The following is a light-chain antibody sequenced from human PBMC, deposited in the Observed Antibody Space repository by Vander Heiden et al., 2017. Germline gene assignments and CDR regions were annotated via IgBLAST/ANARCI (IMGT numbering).Light chain of an antibody. J-gene: IGKJ3*01. Sequence: EIVLTQSPGTLSLSPGERATLSCRASQSVSSSYLAWYQQKPGQAPRLLIYDASSRATGIPDRFIGSGSGTDFTLTISRLEPEDFAVYYCQLYGSSPPFTFGPGTKVDIK. V-gene: IGKV3-20*01. CDR2: DAS. CDR3: QLYGSSPPFT. CDR1: QSVSSSY.